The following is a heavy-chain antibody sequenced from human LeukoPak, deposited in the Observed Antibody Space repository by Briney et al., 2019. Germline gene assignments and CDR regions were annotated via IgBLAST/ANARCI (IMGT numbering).Heavy chain of an antibody. CDR2: IYYSGTA. D-gene: IGHD6-13*01. V-gene: IGHV4-39*07. CDR3: ARSAGSSWYYWFDP. CDR1: GASISSSSSY. J-gene: IGHJ5*02. Sequence: SSETLSLTCTVSGASISSSSSYWGWIRQPPGRGLEWIGTIYYSGTAYYNPSLKSRVTISVDTSKNQFSLKLSSVTAADTAVYYCARSAGSSWYYWFDPWGQGTLVTVSS.